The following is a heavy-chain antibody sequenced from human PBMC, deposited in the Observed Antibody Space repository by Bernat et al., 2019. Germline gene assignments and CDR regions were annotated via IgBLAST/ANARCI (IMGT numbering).Heavy chain of an antibody. Sequence: EVQLVESGGGLVKPGGSLRLSCAASGFTVSNAWMSWVRQAPGKGLEWVGRIKSKTDGGTTDYAAPVKGRFTISRDDSKNTLYLQMNSLKTEDTAVYYCTTDLPIMIGGVHAFDIWGQGTMVTVSS. CDR2: IKSKTDGGTT. J-gene: IGHJ3*02. CDR3: TTDLPIMIGGVHAFDI. CDR1: GFTVSNAW. V-gene: IGHV3-15*01. D-gene: IGHD3-22*01.